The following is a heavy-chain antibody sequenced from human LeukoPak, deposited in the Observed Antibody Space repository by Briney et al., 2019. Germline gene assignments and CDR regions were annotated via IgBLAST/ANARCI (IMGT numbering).Heavy chain of an antibody. J-gene: IGHJ3*02. CDR2: IYYSGST. CDR1: GGSISSYY. Sequence: SETLSLTCIVSGGSISSYYWSWIRQPPGKGLEWIGYIYYSGSTNYNPSLKSRVTISVDTSKNQFSLKLSSVTAADTAVYYCAREPSGGYYDSSAYAFDIWGQGTMVTVSS. V-gene: IGHV4-59*12. CDR3: AREPSGGYYDSSAYAFDI. D-gene: IGHD3-22*01.